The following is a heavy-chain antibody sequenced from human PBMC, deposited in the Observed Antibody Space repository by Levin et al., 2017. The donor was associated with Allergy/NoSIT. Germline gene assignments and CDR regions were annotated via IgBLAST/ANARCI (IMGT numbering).Heavy chain of an antibody. D-gene: IGHD4-17*01. J-gene: IGHJ3*02. CDR3: ARDVSFYGPTTGAFDI. V-gene: IGHV3-53*01. Sequence: PGGSLRLSCAASGFSISTSHMSWVRQAPGKGLEWVSFIYSGGSTLYADTVKGRFTISRDNSKNTLYLQMNSLRGEDTALYYCARDVSFYGPTTGAFDIWGQGTMVTVSS. CDR1: GFSISTSH. CDR2: IYSGGST.